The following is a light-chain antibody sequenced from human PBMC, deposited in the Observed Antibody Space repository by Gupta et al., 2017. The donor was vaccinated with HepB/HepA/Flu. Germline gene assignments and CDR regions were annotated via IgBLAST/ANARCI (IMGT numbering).Light chain of an antibody. J-gene: IGLJ2*01. CDR2: GKN. CDR1: SLRSYY. CDR3: NSRDSSGNHLYVV. V-gene: IGLV3-19*01. Sequence: SSELTQDPAVSVALGQTVRITCQGDSLRSYYASWYQQKPGQAPVFVIYGKNNRPSGIPDRFSGSSSGNTASLTITGAQAEDEADYYCNSRDSSGNHLYVVFGGGTKLTVL.